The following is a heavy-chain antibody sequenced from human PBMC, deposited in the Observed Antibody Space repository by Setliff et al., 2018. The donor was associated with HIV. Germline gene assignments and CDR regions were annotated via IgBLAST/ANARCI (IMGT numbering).Heavy chain of an antibody. D-gene: IGHD6-19*01. CDR2: IHHSGGT. CDR3: ARATWLVHPFPLYYFDY. J-gene: IGHJ4*02. Sequence: PSETLSLTCTVSYGSISGHYWTWIRQPSGKGLEWIGYIHHSGGTQYNPSLMSRLTMSVDSSKNQFSLKLISVTAADTAVYYCARATWLVHPFPLYYFDYWGQGTLVTVSS. CDR1: YGSISGHY. V-gene: IGHV4-59*11.